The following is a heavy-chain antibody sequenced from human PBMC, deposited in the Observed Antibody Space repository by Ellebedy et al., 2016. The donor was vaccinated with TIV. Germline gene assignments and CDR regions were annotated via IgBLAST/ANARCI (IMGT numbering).Heavy chain of an antibody. V-gene: IGHV3-15*07. D-gene: IGHD2-21*02. CDR2: IKTKSENGAT. CDR3: TTEHCGGGCYPLGGS. CDR1: GFTFANAW. J-gene: IGHJ5*02. Sequence: PGGSLRLSCAASGFTFANAWMNRVRQAPGKGLEWVGRIKTKSENGATDYTAPVKGRFTISRDDSKNTLYLQMNSLQTEDTAVYYCTTEHCGGGCYPLGGSWGQGTLVTVSS.